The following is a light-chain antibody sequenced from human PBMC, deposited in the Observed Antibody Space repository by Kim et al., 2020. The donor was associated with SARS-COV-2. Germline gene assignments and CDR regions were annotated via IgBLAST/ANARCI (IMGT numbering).Light chain of an antibody. V-gene: IGKV3-20*01. CDR2: AAS. Sequence: EIVSTQFPGTLSLSPGERATLSCRASQSVSSSFLAWYQQKPGQAPRLLIYAASSSATGIPDRFSGSGSGTDFTLTITRLEPEDFAVYYCQQYVSSHSFGQGTKLEI. J-gene: IGKJ2*03. CDR3: QQYVSSHS. CDR1: QSVSSSF.